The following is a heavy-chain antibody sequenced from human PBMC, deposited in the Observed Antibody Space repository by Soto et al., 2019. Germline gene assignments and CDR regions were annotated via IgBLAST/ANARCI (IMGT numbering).Heavy chain of an antibody. V-gene: IGHV1-69*06. CDR3: AGPIGASATPLGYYYGIDV. J-gene: IGHJ6*02. CDR1: GGTFSSFA. Sequence: QVQLVQSGAEVKKPGSSVKVSCKASGGTFSSFAISWVRQAPGQGLEWVGGIITMFGTANYAQKLEDRVTITADTSTTTAYMELRRLRSPDTAAYYCAGPIGASATPLGYYYGIDVWGQGTPVTVSS. D-gene: IGHD2-15*01. CDR2: IITMFGTA.